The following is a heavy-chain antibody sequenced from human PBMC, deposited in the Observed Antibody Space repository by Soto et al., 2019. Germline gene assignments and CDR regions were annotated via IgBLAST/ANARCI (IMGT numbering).Heavy chain of an antibody. D-gene: IGHD2-21*02. Sequence: QVQLQESGPGLVKPSGTLSLTCDVSGDSIRSDKWWSWVRQSPGRGLEWIGEIHHRGTTNCNPSRKRRVTISVEESKNQLSLEMTSLTAADTAIYYCAGGGDWKFDFWGQGSLVTVSS. J-gene: IGHJ4*02. CDR2: IHHRGTT. V-gene: IGHV4-4*02. CDR1: GDSIRSDKW. CDR3: AGGGDWKFDF.